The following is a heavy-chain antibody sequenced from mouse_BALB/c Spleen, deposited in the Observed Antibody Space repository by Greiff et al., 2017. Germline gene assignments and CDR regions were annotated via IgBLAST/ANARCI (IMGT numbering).Heavy chain of an antibody. J-gene: IGHJ3*01. CDR3: ARETARALFAY. CDR2: IYPGDGDT. D-gene: IGHD3-2*01. CDR1: GYAFSSYW. V-gene: IGHV1-80*01. Sequence: LEESGAELVRPGSSVKISCKASGYAFSSYWMNWVKQRPGQGLEWIGQIYPGDGDTNYNGKFKGKATLTADKSSSTAYMQLSSLTSEDSAVYFCARETARALFAYWGQGTLVTVSA.